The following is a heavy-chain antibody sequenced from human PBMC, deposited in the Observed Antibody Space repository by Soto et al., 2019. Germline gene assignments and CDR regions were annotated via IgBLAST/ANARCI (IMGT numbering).Heavy chain of an antibody. D-gene: IGHD2-21*01. V-gene: IGHV3-11*01. J-gene: IGHJ5*02. CDR3: ARVRLIVVVIAPAGWFDP. Sequence: QVQLVESGGGLGKPGGSLRLSCAASGFTFSDYYMSWIRQAPGKGLEWVSYISSSGSTIYYADSVKGRFTISRDNAKNSLYLQMNSLRAEDTAVDYCARVRLIVVVIAPAGWFDPWGQGTLVTVSS. CDR2: ISSSGSTI. CDR1: GFTFSDYY.